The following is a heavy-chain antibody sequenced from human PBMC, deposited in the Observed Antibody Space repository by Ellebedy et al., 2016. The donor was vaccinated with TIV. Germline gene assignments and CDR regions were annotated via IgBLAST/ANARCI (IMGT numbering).Heavy chain of an antibody. CDR3: ARGELAIDY. Sequence: PGGSLRLSCAASGFTFSSNYLSRVRQAPGKGLEWVSGIYSGGSTYYADSVKGRFTISRDNSKNTLYLQMNSLRAEDTTVYYCARGELAIDYWGQGTLVTVSS. CDR2: IYSGGST. CDR1: GFTFSSNY. D-gene: IGHD5-24*01. V-gene: IGHV3-66*01. J-gene: IGHJ4*02.